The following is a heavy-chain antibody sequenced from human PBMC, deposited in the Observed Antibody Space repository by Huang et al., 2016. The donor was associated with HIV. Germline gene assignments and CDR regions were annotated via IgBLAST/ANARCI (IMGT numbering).Heavy chain of an antibody. D-gene: IGHD2-2*01. V-gene: IGHV4-39*01. J-gene: IGHJ3*02. Sequence: QLHLQQSGPGLVRPSETLSLICTVSGGSITSSNHYWGWIRQTPGKGLEWIGNFYYSGDAYYNPSLKNRVSISIDTSKSQFSLRLSSVIATDTAVYYCASGEYGKNAYDIWGQGTVVTVSA. CDR2: FYYSGDA. CDR1: GGSITSSNHY. CDR3: ASGEYGKNAYDI.